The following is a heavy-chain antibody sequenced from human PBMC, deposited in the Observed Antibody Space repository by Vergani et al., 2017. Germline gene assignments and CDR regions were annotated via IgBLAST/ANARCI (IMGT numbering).Heavy chain of an antibody. J-gene: IGHJ4*01. CDR2: ISGPGLST. Sequence: EVHLLESGGGLVQSGGSLRLSCAASGFTFSNSAVSWVRQAPGRGLAWVSSISGPGLSTYYADSMKGRFSISRDNSKNTVFLQMHSLIAEDTAIYYCVKEKIDLGSYFFDSWGHGILVTVSS. V-gene: IGHV3-23*01. CDR3: VKEKIDLGSYFFDS. CDR1: GFTFSNSA. D-gene: IGHD2/OR15-2a*01.